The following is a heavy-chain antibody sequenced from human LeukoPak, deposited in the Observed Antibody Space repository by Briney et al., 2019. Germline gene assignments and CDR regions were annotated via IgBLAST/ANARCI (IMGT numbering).Heavy chain of an antibody. V-gene: IGHV3-74*01. J-gene: IGHJ4*02. CDR2: INSDGSST. CDR3: ARVPRYYDSSGYKTPFDY. Sequence: PGGSLRLSCAASGFTFSSYWMHWVRQAPGKGLVWVSRINSDGSSTSYADSVKGRFTISRDNAKNTLYLQMNSLRAEDTAVYYCARVPRYYDSSGYKTPFDYWGQGTLVTVSS. D-gene: IGHD3-22*01. CDR1: GFTFSSYW.